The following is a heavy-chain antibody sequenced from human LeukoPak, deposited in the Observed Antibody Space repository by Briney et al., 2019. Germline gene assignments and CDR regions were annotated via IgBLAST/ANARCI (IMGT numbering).Heavy chain of an antibody. CDR2: IYTGGTT. J-gene: IGHJ4*02. CDR1: GFTFSNYA. Sequence: GGSLRLSCAASGFTFSNYAMNWVRQAPGKGLEWVSGIYTGGTTYYTDSVKGRFTISRDSPNNTLYLQMHSLRAEDTAVYYCAREISRFGIWGQGTLVTVSS. CDR3: AREISRFGI. D-gene: IGHD3-16*01. V-gene: IGHV3-66*01.